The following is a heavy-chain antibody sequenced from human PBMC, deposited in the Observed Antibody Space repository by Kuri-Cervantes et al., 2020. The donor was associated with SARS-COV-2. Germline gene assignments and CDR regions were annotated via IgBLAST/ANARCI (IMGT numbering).Heavy chain of an antibody. Sequence: GGSLRLSCAASGFTFSNYAMSWVRQAPGKGLEWVSTISTSGGSTYYADSVKGRFTISRDNSKNTLYLQMNSLRAEDTAVYYCAKDHYGGNAAFDIWGQGKMVTVSS. CDR1: GFTFSNYA. J-gene: IGHJ3*02. CDR2: ISTSGGST. CDR3: AKDHYGGNAAFDI. V-gene: IGHV3-23*01. D-gene: IGHD4-23*01.